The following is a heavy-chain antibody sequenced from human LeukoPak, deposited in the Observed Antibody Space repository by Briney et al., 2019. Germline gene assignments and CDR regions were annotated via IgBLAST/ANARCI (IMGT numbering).Heavy chain of an antibody. CDR1: GYTFTSYG. J-gene: IGHJ4*02. Sequence: ASVKVSCKASGYTFTSYGFSWVRQAPGQGLEWMGWINAYNGNTNYAQKLQGRVTMTTYTSTSTAYMELRSLRFDDTAVYHCARRQGTTLSFDYWGQGTLVTVSS. D-gene: IGHD1-1*01. CDR3: ARRQGTTLSFDY. V-gene: IGHV1-18*01. CDR2: INAYNGNT.